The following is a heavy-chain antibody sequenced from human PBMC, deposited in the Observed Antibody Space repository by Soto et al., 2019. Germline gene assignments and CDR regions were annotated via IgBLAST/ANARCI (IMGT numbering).Heavy chain of an antibody. CDR1: GFTVSSNY. D-gene: IGHD1-1*01. V-gene: IGHV3-53*04. CDR3: ARDHTTDYSYGMDV. Sequence: EVQLVESGGGLVQPGGSLRLSCAASGFTVSSNYMSWVRQAPGKGLEWVSVIYSGGSTYYADSVMGRFTISRHNSKIPLYVHMNSLRDEDTAVYSWARDHTTDYSYGMDVWGQGTTVTVSS. J-gene: IGHJ6*02. CDR2: IYSGGST.